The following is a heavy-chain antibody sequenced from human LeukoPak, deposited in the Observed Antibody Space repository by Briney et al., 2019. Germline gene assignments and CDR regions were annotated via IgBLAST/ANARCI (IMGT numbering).Heavy chain of an antibody. CDR2: ISPYNGNT. V-gene: IGHV1-18*01. CDR1: GYTFTNYA. Sequence: GASVKVSCKASGYTFTNYAINWVRQAPGQGLECMGWISPYNGNTNSAQQLQGRVTMTTDTSTTTAYMELRSLTSDDTAVYYCARGPPTTVTTGPLFDPWGQGTLVTVSS. D-gene: IGHD4-17*01. J-gene: IGHJ5*02. CDR3: ARGPPTTVTTGPLFDP.